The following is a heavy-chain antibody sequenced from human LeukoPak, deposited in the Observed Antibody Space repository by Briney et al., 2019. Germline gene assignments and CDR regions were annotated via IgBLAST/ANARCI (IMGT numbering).Heavy chain of an antibody. V-gene: IGHV3-48*02. Sequence: GGSLRLSCTASGFTFSDYSMSWVRQAPGKGLEWVSYITGTSSTIYYADSVKGRFTVSRDNARNSLYLQMNSLRDEDTAVYYCARVLTDSRGWYHFDYWGQGTLVTVSS. J-gene: IGHJ4*02. D-gene: IGHD6-19*01. CDR1: GFTFSDYS. CDR2: ITGTSSTI. CDR3: ARVLTDSRGWYHFDY.